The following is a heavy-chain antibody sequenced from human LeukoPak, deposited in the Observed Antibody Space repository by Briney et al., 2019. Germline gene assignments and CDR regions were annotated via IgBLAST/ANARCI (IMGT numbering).Heavy chain of an antibody. CDR1: GYTFTSYG. Sequence: ASVKVSCGASGYTFTSYGISWVRQAPGQGLEWMGWISAYNGNTNYAQKLQGRVTMTTDTSTSTAYMELRSLRSDDTAVYYCARDLASGSYESYFDYWGQGTLVTVSS. CDR3: ARDLASGSYESYFDY. J-gene: IGHJ4*02. D-gene: IGHD1-26*01. CDR2: ISAYNGNT. V-gene: IGHV1-18*01.